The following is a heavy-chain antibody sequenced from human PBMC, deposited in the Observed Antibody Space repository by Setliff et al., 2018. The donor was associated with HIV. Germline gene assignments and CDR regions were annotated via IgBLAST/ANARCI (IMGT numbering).Heavy chain of an antibody. CDR3: ARAPTGVTNAFDI. D-gene: IGHD2-8*02. V-gene: IGHV4-61*09. CDR2: VYTTGGT. Sequence: SETLSLTCTVSGGSISRGIHYWIWIRQPAGKGLEWIGHVYTTGGTNYNPSLESRLTISVDTSRNQFSLRLSSVTAADTAVYYCARAPTGVTNAFDIWGQGTMVTVS. J-gene: IGHJ3*02. CDR1: GGSISRGIHY.